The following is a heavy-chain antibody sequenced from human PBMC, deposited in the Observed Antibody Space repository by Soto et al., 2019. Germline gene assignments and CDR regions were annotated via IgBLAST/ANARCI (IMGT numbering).Heavy chain of an antibody. Sequence: SETLSLTCTVSGGSISTYYWSWIRQPPGKGLEWIGYIYYDGSTSYNPSLRSRVTISVDASKNQFSLILSSVTSADTAVYYCARDQLSSGLYVWFDPWGQGTLVTVS. J-gene: IGHJ5*02. CDR2: IYYDGST. CDR1: GGSISTYY. D-gene: IGHD6-25*01. CDR3: ARDQLSSGLYVWFDP. V-gene: IGHV4-59*01.